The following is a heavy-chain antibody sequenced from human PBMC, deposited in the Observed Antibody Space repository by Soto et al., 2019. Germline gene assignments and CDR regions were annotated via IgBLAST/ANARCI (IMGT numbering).Heavy chain of an antibody. V-gene: IGHV3-23*01. CDR1: GFTFSNCA. CDR2: ISGRGGST. D-gene: IGHD5-12*01. J-gene: IGHJ4*02. Sequence: GGSLRLSCSASGFTFSNCAMSWVHQAPGKGLEWVSTISGRGGSTYYADSVKGRLTISRDNSKNTLFLQMNSLRAEDTAVYYCAKRFYREEDGYNFFDSWGQGTLVTVSS. CDR3: AKRFYREEDGYNFFDS.